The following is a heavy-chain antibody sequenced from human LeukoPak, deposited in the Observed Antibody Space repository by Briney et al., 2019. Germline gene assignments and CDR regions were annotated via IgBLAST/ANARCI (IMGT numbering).Heavy chain of an antibody. V-gene: IGHV4-4*07. J-gene: IGHJ6*03. D-gene: IGHD2-15*01. CDR1: GGSISSYY. CDR3: ARGGCSGGSCYSGSNKYMDV. Sequence: SETLSLTCTVSGGSISSYYWSWIRQPAGKGLEWIGRIYTGGSTNYNPSLKSRVTTSVDTSKNQFSLKLSSVTAADTAVYYCARGGCSGGSCYSGSNKYMDVWGKGTTVTVSS. CDR2: IYTGGST.